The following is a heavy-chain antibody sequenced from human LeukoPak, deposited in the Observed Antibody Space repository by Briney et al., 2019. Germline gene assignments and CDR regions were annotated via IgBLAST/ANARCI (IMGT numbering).Heavy chain of an antibody. J-gene: IGHJ6*03. CDR3: AKAQLAGDYYYYYMGV. D-gene: IGHD2-15*01. V-gene: IGHV3-30*02. CDR1: GFTFSSYG. Sequence: GGSLRLSCAASGFTFSSYGMHWVRQAPGKGLEWVAFIRYDGSNKYYADSVKGRFTISRDNSKNTLYLLMNSLRAEDTAVYYCAKAQLAGDYYYYYMGVWGKGTTVTISS. CDR2: IRYDGSNK.